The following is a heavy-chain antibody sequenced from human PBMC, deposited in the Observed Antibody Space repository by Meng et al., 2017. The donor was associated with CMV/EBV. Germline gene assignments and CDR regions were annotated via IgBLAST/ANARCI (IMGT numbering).Heavy chain of an antibody. D-gene: IGHD3-10*01. CDR1: GGAISSGGYY. V-gene: IGHV4-31*02. J-gene: IGHJ4*02. CDR2: IYYSGST. Sequence: SGGAISSGGYYWSWIRQHPGKGLEWIGYIYYSGSTYYNPSLKSRVTISVDTSKNQFSLKLSSVTAADTAVYYCARDPNYGSGSPDYWGQGTLVTVSS. CDR3: ARDPNYGSGSPDY.